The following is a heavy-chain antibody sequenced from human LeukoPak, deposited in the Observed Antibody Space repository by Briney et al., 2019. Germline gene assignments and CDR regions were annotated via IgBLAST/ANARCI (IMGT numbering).Heavy chain of an antibody. CDR2: IYYSGST. V-gene: IGHV4-61*08. D-gene: IGHD2-2*01. CDR1: GGSISSGGYY. Sequence: SETLSLTCTVSGGSISSGGYYWSWIRQHPGKGLEWIGYIYYSGSTNYNPSLKSRVTISVDTSKNQFSLKLSSVTAADTAVYYCARGGVVVPALLDPWGQGTLVTVSS. J-gene: IGHJ5*02. CDR3: ARGGVVVPALLDP.